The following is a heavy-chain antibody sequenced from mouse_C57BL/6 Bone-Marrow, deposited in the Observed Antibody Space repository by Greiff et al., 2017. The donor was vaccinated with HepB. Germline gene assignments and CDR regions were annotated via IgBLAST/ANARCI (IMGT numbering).Heavy chain of an antibody. J-gene: IGHJ3*01. CDR2: IHPNSGST. D-gene: IGHD1-1*01. CDR1: GYTFTSYW. V-gene: IGHV1-64*01. CDR3: AIYGSSYGGAY. Sequence: QVQLKEPGAELVKPGASVKLSCKASGYTFTSYWMHWVKQRPGQGLEWIGMIHPNSGSTNYNEKFKSKATLTVDKSSSTAYMQLSSLTSEDSAVYYCAIYGSSYGGAYWGQGTLVTVSA.